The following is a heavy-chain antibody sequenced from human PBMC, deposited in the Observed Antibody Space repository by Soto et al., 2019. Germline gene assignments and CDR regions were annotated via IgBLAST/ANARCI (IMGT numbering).Heavy chain of an antibody. CDR1: GYTFTSYG. CDR3: ARDLVAAAPGYYYYGMDV. D-gene: IGHD6-13*01. Sequence: ASVKVSCKASGYTFTSYGISWVRQAPGQGLEWMGWISAYNGNTNYAQKLQGRVTMTTDTSTSTAYMELRSLRSDDTAVYYCARDLVAAAPGYYYYGMDVWGQGTTVTVSS. J-gene: IGHJ6*02. V-gene: IGHV1-18*01. CDR2: ISAYNGNT.